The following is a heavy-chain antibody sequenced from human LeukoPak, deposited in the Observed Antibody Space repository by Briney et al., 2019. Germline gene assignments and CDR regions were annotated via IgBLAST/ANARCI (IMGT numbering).Heavy chain of an antibody. CDR2: IWYDGSNK. J-gene: IGHJ4*02. Sequence: PGGSLRLSCAASGFTFGSYGMHWVRQAPGKGLEWEAVIWYDGSNKYYADSVKGRFTISRDNSKNTLYLQMNSLRAEDTAVYYCARDAYYYDSSGYYGSEVWALIDYWGQGTLVTVSS. V-gene: IGHV3-33*01. D-gene: IGHD3-22*01. CDR3: ARDAYYYDSSGYYGSEVWALIDY. CDR1: GFTFGSYG.